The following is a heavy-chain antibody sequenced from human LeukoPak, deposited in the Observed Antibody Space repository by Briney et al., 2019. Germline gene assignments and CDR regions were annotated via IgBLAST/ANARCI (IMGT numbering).Heavy chain of an antibody. CDR2: IYYSGST. Sequence: SETLSLTCTVSGGSISSSSYYWGWIRQPPGKGLEWIGRIYYSGSTYYNPSLKSRVTISVDTSKNQFSLKLSSVTAADTAVYYCARLGFGELSYSSHFDYWGQGTLVTVSS. J-gene: IGHJ4*02. CDR3: ARLGFGELSYSSHFDY. D-gene: IGHD3-10*01. CDR1: GGSISSSSYY. V-gene: IGHV4-39*01.